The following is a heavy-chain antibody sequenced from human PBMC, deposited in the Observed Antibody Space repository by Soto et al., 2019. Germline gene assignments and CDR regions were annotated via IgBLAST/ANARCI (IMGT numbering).Heavy chain of an antibody. D-gene: IGHD3-16*01. CDR1: GGTFSSYT. CDR2: IIPILGIA. V-gene: IGHV1-69*02. Sequence: QVQLVQSGAEVKKPGSSVKVSCKASGGTFSSYTISWVRQAPGQGLEWMGRIIPILGIANYAQKFQGRVTSTADKSTSTAYVELSSLRCEDTAVYYCARIRPPSRGGVNWGQGTLGTVSS. J-gene: IGHJ4*02. CDR3: ARIRPPSRGGVN.